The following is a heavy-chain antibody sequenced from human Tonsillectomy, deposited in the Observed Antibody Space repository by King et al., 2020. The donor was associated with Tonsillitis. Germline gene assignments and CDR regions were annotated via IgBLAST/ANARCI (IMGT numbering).Heavy chain of an antibody. CDR3: ARAYDSSVMKAFDI. CDR1: GGSFSGYY. Sequence: VQLQQWGAGLLKPSETLSLTWAVYGGSFSGYYWSWIRQPPGKGLEWIGEINHSGSTNYKPSLKSRVTASVDPSKNQFSLTLSSVTAADTAVYYCARAYDSSVMKAFDIWGQGTMVTVSS. CDR2: INHSGST. V-gene: IGHV4-34*01. D-gene: IGHD3-22*01. J-gene: IGHJ3*02.